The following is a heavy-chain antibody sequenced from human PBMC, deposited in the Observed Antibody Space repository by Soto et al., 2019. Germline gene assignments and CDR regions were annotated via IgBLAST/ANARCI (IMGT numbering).Heavy chain of an antibody. CDR2: ISWNSGSI. Sequence: EVQLVESGGGLVQPGRSLRLSCAASGFTFDDYAMHWVRQAPGKGLEWVSGISWNSGSIGYADSLKGRFTISRDNAKNSLYLQMNSLRAEDTALYYCAKDIRGTNSWGQGTLVTVSS. D-gene: IGHD2-8*01. CDR1: GFTFDDYA. CDR3: AKDIRGTNS. J-gene: IGHJ5*02. V-gene: IGHV3-9*01.